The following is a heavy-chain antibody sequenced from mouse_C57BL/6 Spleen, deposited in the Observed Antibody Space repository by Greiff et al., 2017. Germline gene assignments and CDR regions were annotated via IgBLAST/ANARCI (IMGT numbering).Heavy chain of an antibody. CDR2: IYPYNGVS. V-gene: IGHV1-31*01. J-gene: IGHJ2*01. Sequence: EVQLQQSGPELVKPGASVKISCKASGYSFTGYYMHWVKQSHGNILDWIGYIYPYNGVSSYNQKFKGKATLTVDKSSSTAYMELRSLTSEDSAVYYWARPACTVSRGDYVDYWGQGTTLTVSS. D-gene: IGHD1-1*01. CDR3: ARPACTVSRGDYVDY. CDR1: GYSFTGYY.